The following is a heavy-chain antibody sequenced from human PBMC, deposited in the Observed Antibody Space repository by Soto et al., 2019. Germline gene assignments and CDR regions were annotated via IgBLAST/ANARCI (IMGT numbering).Heavy chain of an antibody. CDR2: ISWNSGSI. V-gene: IGHV3-9*01. Sequence: SLRLSCAASGFTFDDYAMHWVRQAPGKGLEWVSGISWNSGSIGYADSVKGRFTISRDNAKNSLYLQMNSLRAEDTALYYCAKDRNYDSSGLDYWGQGTLVTVSS. CDR1: GFTFDDYA. CDR3: AKDRNYDSSGLDY. D-gene: IGHD3-22*01. J-gene: IGHJ4*02.